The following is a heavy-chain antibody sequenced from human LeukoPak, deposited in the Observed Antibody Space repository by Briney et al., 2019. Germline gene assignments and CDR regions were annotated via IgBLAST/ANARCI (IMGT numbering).Heavy chain of an antibody. Sequence: GGSLRLSCAASGFTFSSYGMHWVRQAPGKGLERVAVIWYDGSNKYYADSAKGRFTISRDNSKNTLYLQMNSLRAEDTAVYYCARAWVTTEYYFDYWGQGTLVTVSS. D-gene: IGHD4-17*01. J-gene: IGHJ4*02. CDR2: IWYDGSNK. CDR3: ARAWVTTEYYFDY. CDR1: GFTFSSYG. V-gene: IGHV3-33*01.